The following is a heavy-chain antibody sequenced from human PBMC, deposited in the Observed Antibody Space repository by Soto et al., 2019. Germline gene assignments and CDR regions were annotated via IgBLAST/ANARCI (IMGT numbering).Heavy chain of an antibody. CDR1: GGSISSGGYS. CDR2: IYHSGST. J-gene: IGHJ5*02. Sequence: SETLSLTCAVSGGSISSGGYSWSWIRQPPGRGLEGIGYIYHSGSTYYNPSLKSRVTISVDRSKNQFSLKLSSVTAADTAVYYCARGTTITGNTPGYWFDPWGQGTLVTVSS. D-gene: IGHD1-7*01. V-gene: IGHV4-30-2*01. CDR3: ARGTTITGNTPGYWFDP.